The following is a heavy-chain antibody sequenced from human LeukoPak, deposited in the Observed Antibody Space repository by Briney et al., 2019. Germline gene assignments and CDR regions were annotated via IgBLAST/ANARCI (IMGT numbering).Heavy chain of an antibody. D-gene: IGHD5-18*01. CDR2: ISYDGSNK. J-gene: IGHJ4*02. V-gene: IGHV3-30-3*01. CDR1: GFTFSSYA. CDR3: ARGAYSCGYFFDY. Sequence: SGRSLRLSCAASGFTFSSYAMHWVRQAPGKGLEWVAIISYDGSNKYYADSVKGRFTISRDNSKNTLYLQMNSLRAEDTAVYYCARGAYSCGYFFDYWGQGTLVTVSS.